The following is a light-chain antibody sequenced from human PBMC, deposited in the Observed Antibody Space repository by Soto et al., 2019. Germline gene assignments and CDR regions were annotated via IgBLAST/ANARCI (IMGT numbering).Light chain of an antibody. J-gene: IGKJ1*01. CDR1: QSVSSN. CDR3: QQYDGYSRT. Sequence: EIVMTQSPATLSVSPGERATLSCRASQSVSSNLAWYQQKPGQAPRLLIYGASTRATGIPARFSGSGSGTEFTLTISSLQPDDFATYYCQQYDGYSRTFGQGTKGDIK. V-gene: IGKV3-15*01. CDR2: GAS.